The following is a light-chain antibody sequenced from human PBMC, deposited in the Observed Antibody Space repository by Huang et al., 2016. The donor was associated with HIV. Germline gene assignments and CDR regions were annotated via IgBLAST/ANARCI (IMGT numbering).Light chain of an antibody. J-gene: IGKJ5*01. CDR1: QSISNY. CDR2: ATS. V-gene: IGKV1-39*01. CDR3: QQTYSSRPT. Sequence: DIQMTQSPSSLSASVGATVTITCRASQSISNYLNWYQQRPGKAPNLLIYATSSLQSGVPARFSGRGSGTDFTLTISSRQPEDLATYYCQQTYSSRPTFGQGTRLEI.